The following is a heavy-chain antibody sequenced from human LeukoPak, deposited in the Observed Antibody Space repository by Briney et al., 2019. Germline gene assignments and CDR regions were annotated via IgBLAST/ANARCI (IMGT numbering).Heavy chain of an antibody. Sequence: PSETLSLTCTVSGGSMGSMSSYYWSWIRQSPGKGLEWIGRIYTSGSTNYNPSLKSRISMSVDTSKDQFSLKLSSVTAADTAVYYCARGSSQLEPFDYWGQGTLVTVSS. CDR3: ARGSSQLEPFDY. V-gene: IGHV4-4*07. CDR1: GGSMGSMSSYY. D-gene: IGHD6-6*01. J-gene: IGHJ4*02. CDR2: IYTSGST.